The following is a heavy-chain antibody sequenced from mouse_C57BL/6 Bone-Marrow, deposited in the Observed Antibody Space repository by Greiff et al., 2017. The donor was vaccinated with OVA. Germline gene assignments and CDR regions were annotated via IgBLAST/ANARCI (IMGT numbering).Heavy chain of an antibody. CDR3: ERHLYGNYLYYYAMDY. CDR2: ISNGGGST. D-gene: IGHD2-1*01. J-gene: IGHJ4*01. V-gene: IGHV5-12*01. CDR1: GFTFSDYY. Sequence: EVQGVESGGGLVQPGGSLKLSCAASGFTFSDYYMYWVRQTPEKRLEWVAYISNGGGSTYYPDTVKGRFTISRDNAKNTLYLQMSRLKSEDTAMYYCERHLYGNYLYYYAMDYWGQGTSVTVSS.